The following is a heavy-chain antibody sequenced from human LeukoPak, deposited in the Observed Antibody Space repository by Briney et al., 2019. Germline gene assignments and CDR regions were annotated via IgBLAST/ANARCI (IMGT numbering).Heavy chain of an antibody. Sequence: SETLSLTCTVSGGSISSYYWSWIRQPPGKGLEWIGYIYYSGSTNYNPSLKSRVTISVDTSKNQFSLKLSSVIAADTAVYYCASFPPYYYGMDVWGQGTTVTVSS. CDR2: IYYSGST. J-gene: IGHJ6*02. V-gene: IGHV4-59*01. CDR1: GGSISSYY. CDR3: ASFPPYYYGMDV.